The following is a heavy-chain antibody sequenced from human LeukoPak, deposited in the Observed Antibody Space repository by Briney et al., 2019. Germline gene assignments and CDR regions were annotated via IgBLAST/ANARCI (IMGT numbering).Heavy chain of an antibody. CDR3: ASFGQQWLESY. CDR2: ISTDGRTT. D-gene: IGHD6-19*01. V-gene: IGHV3-74*01. J-gene: IGHJ4*02. Sequence: GGSLRLSCAASGFTFSSYSMNWVRQVPGEGLEWVSRISTDGRTTGYADSVKGRFTISRDNAKNTLFLEMNNLKVEDTAVYYCASFGQQWLESYWGLGTLVTVSS. CDR1: GFTFSSYS.